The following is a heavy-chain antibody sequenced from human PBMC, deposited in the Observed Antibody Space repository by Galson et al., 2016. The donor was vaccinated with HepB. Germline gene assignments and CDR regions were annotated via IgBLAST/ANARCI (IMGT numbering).Heavy chain of an antibody. J-gene: IGHJ4*02. CDR1: GGSFSGYY. CDR3: AGGYAPNKGLRSSSRRWFEY. V-gene: IGHV4-34*01. Sequence: SETLSLTCAVYGGSFSGYYWSWIRQPPGKGLEWIGEINPSGRTNYNPSLKSRIRMSIDTSKNQFTLKVNSMTAADTAVYYCAGGYAPNKGLRSSSRRWFEYWGQGTLVTVSS. D-gene: IGHD5-12*01. CDR2: INPSGRT.